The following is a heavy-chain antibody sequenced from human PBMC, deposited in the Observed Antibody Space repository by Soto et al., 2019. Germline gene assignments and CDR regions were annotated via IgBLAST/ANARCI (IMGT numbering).Heavy chain of an antibody. CDR1: GGSISSSNW. D-gene: IGHD2-2*01. V-gene: IGHV4-4*02. J-gene: IGHJ2*01. CDR3: ERVVRAIVVVPAAIFDL. Sequence: QVQLQESGPGLVKPSGTLSLTCAVSGGSISSSNWWSWVRQPPGKGLEWIGEIYHSGSTNYNPSLKSRVTISVDKSKYQVFLKLSSVTAADTAVYYCERVVRAIVVVPAAIFDLWGRGTLVTVSS. CDR2: IYHSGST.